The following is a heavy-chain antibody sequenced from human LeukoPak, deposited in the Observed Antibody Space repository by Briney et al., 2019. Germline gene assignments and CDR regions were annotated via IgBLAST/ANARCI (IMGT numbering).Heavy chain of an antibody. CDR2: INHSGST. J-gene: IGHJ4*02. D-gene: IGHD6-13*01. CDR1: GGSISSGSYY. V-gene: IGHV4-39*01. Sequence: NPSETLSLTCTVSGGSISSGSYYWSWIRQPPGKGLEWIGEINHSGSTNYNPSLKSRVTISVDTSKNQFSLKLSSVTAADTAVYYCARHPRSSWYLDKGHFDYWGQGTLVTVSS. CDR3: ARHPRSSWYLDKGHFDY.